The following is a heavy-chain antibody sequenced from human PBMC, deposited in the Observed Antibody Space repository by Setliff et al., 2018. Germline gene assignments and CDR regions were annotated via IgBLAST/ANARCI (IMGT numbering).Heavy chain of an antibody. Sequence: SVKVSCKASGGTFNTYAISWVRQAPGQGLEWMGGIIPIFGTTNYAQKFQGRVTITADESTSTAYMELSSLRSEDTAVYYRARDFLGIHIDHGNALDDYWGQGTLVTVSS. CDR1: GGTFNTYA. V-gene: IGHV1-69*13. D-gene: IGHD4-17*01. CDR2: IIPIFGTT. CDR3: ARDFLGIHIDHGNALDDY. J-gene: IGHJ4*02.